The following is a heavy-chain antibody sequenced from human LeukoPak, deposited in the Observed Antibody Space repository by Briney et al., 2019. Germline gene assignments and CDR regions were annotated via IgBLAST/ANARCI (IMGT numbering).Heavy chain of an antibody. D-gene: IGHD3-10*01. V-gene: IGHV4-59*12. Sequence: PSETLSLTCTVSGGSISSYYWSWIRQPPGKGLEWIGYIYYSGSTNYNPSLKSRVTMSVDTSKNQFSLKLSSVTAADTAVYYCARGYYATDWFDPWGQGTLVTVSS. J-gene: IGHJ5*02. CDR1: GGSISSYY. CDR2: IYYSGST. CDR3: ARGYYATDWFDP.